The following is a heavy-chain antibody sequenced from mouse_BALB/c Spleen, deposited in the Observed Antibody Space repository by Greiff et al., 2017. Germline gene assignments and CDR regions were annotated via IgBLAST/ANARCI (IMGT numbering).Heavy chain of an antibody. CDR3: ARRGTIYDGYYLFAY. CDR2: INPSNGRT. D-gene: IGHD2-3*01. J-gene: IGHJ3*01. V-gene: IGHV1S81*02. Sequence: QVQLQQPGAELVKPGASVKLSCKASGYTFTSYWMHWVKQRPGQGLEWIGEINPSNGRTNYNEKFKGKATFTADTSSNTAYMQLSSLTSEDSAVYYCARRGTIYDGYYLFAYWGQGTLVTVSA. CDR1: GYTFTSYW.